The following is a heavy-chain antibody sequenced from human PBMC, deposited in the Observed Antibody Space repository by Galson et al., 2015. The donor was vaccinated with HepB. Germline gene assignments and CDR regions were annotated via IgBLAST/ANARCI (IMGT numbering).Heavy chain of an antibody. CDR3: AKEMDITMSRWGPEV. D-gene: IGHD3-10*02. V-gene: IGHV3-30*18. CDR1: GFTFSSYG. J-gene: IGHJ3*01. CDR2: ISYDGSNK. Sequence: SLRLSCAASGFTFSSYGMHWVRQAPGKGLEWVAVISYDGSNKYYADSVKGRFTISRDNSKNTLYLQMNSLRAEDTAVYYCAKEMDITMSRWGPEVWGQGTMVTVSS.